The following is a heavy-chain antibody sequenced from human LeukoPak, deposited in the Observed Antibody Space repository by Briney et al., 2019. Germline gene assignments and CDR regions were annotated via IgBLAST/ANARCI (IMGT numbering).Heavy chain of an antibody. CDR2: ISRSSSYI. Sequence: PGGSLRLSCAASGFTFSSYSMNWVRQAPGKGLERVSSISRSSSYIYYADSVKGRFTISRDNAKNSLYLQMNSLRAEDTAVYYCARDLGEWFGELLSPHFDYWGQGTLVTVSS. CDR3: ARDLGEWFGELLSPHFDY. V-gene: IGHV3-21*01. D-gene: IGHD3-10*01. J-gene: IGHJ4*02. CDR1: GFTFSSYS.